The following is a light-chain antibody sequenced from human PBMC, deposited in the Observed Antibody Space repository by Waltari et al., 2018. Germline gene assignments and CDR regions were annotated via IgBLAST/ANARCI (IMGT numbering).Light chain of an antibody. CDR1: QSISSY. V-gene: IGKV1-39*01. J-gene: IGKJ4*01. CDR2: AAS. Sequence: DIQMTQSPSSLSASVGDRVTITCRASQSISSYLNWYQQKPGKAPKLLIYAASSLQSGVPSRFSGSGSGTDFTLTISSLQPEDFATYYCQQYKSYSVTFGGGTKVEIK. CDR3: QQYKSYSVT.